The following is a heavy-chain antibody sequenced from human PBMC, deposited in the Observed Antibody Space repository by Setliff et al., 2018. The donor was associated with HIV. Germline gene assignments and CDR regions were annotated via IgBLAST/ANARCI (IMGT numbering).Heavy chain of an antibody. J-gene: IGHJ4*02. CDR1: GFTFRAHC. V-gene: IGHV3-7*03. CDR2: IKQDGSET. Sequence: GGSLRLSCATSGFTFRAHCMAWIRQPPGKGLEWVANIKQDGSETYYVDSVKGRFTISRDNGKNLLYLQMNTLRAEDTAVYYCASARTFYAESALDYWGQGTLVTVSS. CDR3: ASARTFYAESALDY. D-gene: IGHD4-17*01.